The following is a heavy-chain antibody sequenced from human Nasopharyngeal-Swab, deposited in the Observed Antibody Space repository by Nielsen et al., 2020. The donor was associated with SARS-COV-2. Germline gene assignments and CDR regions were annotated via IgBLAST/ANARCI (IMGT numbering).Heavy chain of an antibody. V-gene: IGHV4-38-2*01. CDR3: ARPGVWFGELKNDAFDI. CDR2: IYHSGST. J-gene: IGHJ3*02. Sequence: WIRQPPGTGLEWIGSIYHSGSTYYNPSLKSRVTISVDTFKNQFSLKLSSVTAADTAVYYCARPGVWFGELKNDAFDIWGQGTMVTVSS. D-gene: IGHD3-10*01.